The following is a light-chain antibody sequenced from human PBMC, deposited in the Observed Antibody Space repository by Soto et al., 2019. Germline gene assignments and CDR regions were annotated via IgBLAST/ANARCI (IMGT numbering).Light chain of an antibody. CDR1: QSVSSY. Sequence: EIVLTHSPATLSLSPGEIATLSCRTSQSVSSYLAWYQQKRGQAPMLLPYEASNRATGIPARCSGSRSGTDFTLTISGLEPEDVGIYYCQQRNNWPLTFGGGTKVEI. CDR2: EAS. CDR3: QQRNNWPLT. J-gene: IGKJ4*01. V-gene: IGKV3-11*01.